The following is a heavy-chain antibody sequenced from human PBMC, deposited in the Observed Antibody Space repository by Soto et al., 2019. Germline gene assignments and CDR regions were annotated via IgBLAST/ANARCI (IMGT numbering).Heavy chain of an antibody. Sequence: ASVKVSCKASGYPFTGPYIYWVRQAPGQGLEWMGWINPSSGGTEFAEKFQGRVTVTRDTSIRTVFLELNSLTSDDTGVYFCARDFRTYSHGVEVLRKGTAVTVSS. CDR3: ARDFRTYSHGVEV. D-gene: IGHD4-4*01. CDR2: INPSSGGT. J-gene: IGHJ6*04. V-gene: IGHV1-2*02. CDR1: GYPFTGPY.